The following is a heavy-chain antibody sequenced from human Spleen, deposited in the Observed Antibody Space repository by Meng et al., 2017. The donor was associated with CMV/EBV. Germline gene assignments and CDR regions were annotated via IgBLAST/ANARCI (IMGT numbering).Heavy chain of an antibody. CDR3: ARDGHYCTNGVCSLWGRWFDP. CDR1: GGSISSYY. Sequence: SETLSLTCTVPGGSISSYYWSWIRQPPGKGLEWIGYIYYSGSTNYNPSLKSRVTISVDTSKNQFSLKLSSVTAADTAVYYCARDGHYCTNGVCSLWGRWFDPWGQGTLVTVSS. D-gene: IGHD2-8*01. J-gene: IGHJ5*02. V-gene: IGHV4-59*01. CDR2: IYYSGST.